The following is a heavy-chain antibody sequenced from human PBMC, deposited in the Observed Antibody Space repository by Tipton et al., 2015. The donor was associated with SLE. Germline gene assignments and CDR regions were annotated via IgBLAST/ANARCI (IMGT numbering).Heavy chain of an antibody. D-gene: IGHD2-15*01. J-gene: IGHJ4*01. CDR3: AGAWQRDCSWCTFFVLGY. V-gene: IGHV4-39*07. Sequence: TLSLTCTVSGGSISGSNYYCDWIRQPPGKGPEWIGRITNNGKTYYIPSLQSRVTMSVDTSKNQFSLKLRSVTAADTAVYYCAGAWQRDCSWCTFFVLGYWGQGTLVTVSS. CDR2: ITNNGKT. CDR1: GGSISGSNYY.